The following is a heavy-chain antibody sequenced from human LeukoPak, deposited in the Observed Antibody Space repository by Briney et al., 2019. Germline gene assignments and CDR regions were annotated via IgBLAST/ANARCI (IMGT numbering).Heavy chain of an antibody. CDR1: GFTFSGYA. Sequence: GGSLRLSCAASGFTFSGYAMSWVGQAPGKGLEWVSSISSSSSYIYYADSVKGRFTISRDNAKNSLYLQMNSLRAEDTAVYYCARAIPTVRSGYFFDIWGQGTMVTVSS. D-gene: IGHD3-3*01. CDR2: ISSSSSYI. J-gene: IGHJ3*02. V-gene: IGHV3-21*01. CDR3: ARAIPTVRSGYFFDI.